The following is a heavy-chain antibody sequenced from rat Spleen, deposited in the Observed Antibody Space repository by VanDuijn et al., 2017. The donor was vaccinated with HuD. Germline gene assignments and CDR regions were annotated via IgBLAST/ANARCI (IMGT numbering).Heavy chain of an antibody. V-gene: IGHV5-19*01. CDR1: GFTFSSSG. Sequence: EVQLVESGGGLVQPGRSLKLSCAASGFTFSSSGMHWIRQAPTKGLEWVASISPSAAYTYYRDSVKGRFTLSRDNAKSTLYLQMDSLRSEDTATYFCARLSGPLWCFDFWGPGTMVTVTS. CDR3: ARLSGPLWCFDF. J-gene: IGHJ1*01. CDR2: ISPSAAYT. D-gene: IGHD4-3*01.